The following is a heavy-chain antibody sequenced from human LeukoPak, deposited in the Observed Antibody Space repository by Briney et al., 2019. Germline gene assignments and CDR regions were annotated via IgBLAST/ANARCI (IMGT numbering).Heavy chain of an antibody. J-gene: IGHJ4*02. CDR1: GITLSNYG. Sequence: GGSLRLSCGVSGITLSNYGMTWVRQAPGKGLEWVAGLSGSAGGSNYADSVQGRFTISRDNSKNTLFLQMDRLRAEDTAVYFCAKRGVVVRVFLVGFHKEAYYFDSWGQGALVTVSS. D-gene: IGHD3-16*02. CDR3: AKRGVVVRVFLVGFHKEAYYFDS. V-gene: IGHV3-23*01. CDR2: LSGSAGGS.